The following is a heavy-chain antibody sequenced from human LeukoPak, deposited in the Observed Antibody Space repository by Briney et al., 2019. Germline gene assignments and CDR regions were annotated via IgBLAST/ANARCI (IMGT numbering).Heavy chain of an antibody. J-gene: IGHJ3*02. Sequence: ASVKASCKASGYTFTSYAMNWVRQAPGQGLEWMGWINTNTGNPTYAQGFTGRFVFSLDTSVSTAYLQISSLKAEDTAVYYCARDSALWFGELSPDDAFDIWGQGTMVTVSS. CDR2: INTNTGNP. CDR3: ARDSALWFGELSPDDAFDI. V-gene: IGHV7-4-1*02. D-gene: IGHD3-10*01. CDR1: GYTFTSYA.